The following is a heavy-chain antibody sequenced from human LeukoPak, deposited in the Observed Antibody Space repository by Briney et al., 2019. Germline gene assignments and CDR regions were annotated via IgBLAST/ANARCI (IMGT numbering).Heavy chain of an antibody. Sequence: PSETLSLTCAVYGGSFSGYYWSWIRQPPGKGLEWIGEINHSGSTNYNPSLKSRVTISVDTSKNQFSLKLSSVTAADTAVYYCAREGSGWYFRKNWFDPWGQGTLVTVSS. J-gene: IGHJ5*02. CDR1: GGSFSGYY. D-gene: IGHD6-19*01. CDR2: INHSGST. V-gene: IGHV4-34*01. CDR3: AREGSGWYFRKNWFDP.